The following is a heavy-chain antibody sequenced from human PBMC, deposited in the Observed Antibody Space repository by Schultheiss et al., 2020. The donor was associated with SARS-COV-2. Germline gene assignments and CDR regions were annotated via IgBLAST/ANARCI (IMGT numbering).Heavy chain of an antibody. Sequence: SQTLSLTCAVYGGSFSGYYWSWIRQPPGKGLEWIGEINHSGSTNYNPSLKSRVTISVDTSKNQFSLKLSSVTAADTAVYYCARQEITIFGVVIGFDYWGQGTLVTVSS. D-gene: IGHD3-3*01. CDR2: INHSGST. CDR1: GGSFSGYY. CDR3: ARQEITIFGVVIGFDY. V-gene: IGHV4-34*01. J-gene: IGHJ4*02.